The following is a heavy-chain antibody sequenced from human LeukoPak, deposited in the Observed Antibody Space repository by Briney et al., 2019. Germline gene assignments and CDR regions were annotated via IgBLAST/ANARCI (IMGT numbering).Heavy chain of an antibody. CDR3: ARVYCSGGSCYPDY. Sequence: SETLSLTCTVSGYSISSGYYWGWIRQPPGKGLEWIGSIYHSGSTYYNPSLKSRVTISVDTSKNQFSLKLSSVTAADTAVYYCARVYCSGGSCYPDYWGQGTLVTVSP. D-gene: IGHD2-15*01. CDR2: IYHSGST. CDR1: GYSISSGYY. V-gene: IGHV4-38-2*02. J-gene: IGHJ4*02.